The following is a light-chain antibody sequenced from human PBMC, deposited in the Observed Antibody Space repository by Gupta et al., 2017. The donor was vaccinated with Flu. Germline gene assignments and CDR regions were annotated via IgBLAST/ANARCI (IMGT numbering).Light chain of an antibody. V-gene: IGLV2-14*03. Sequence: QSALTQPASVSGSPGQSIAISCTGTSSDIGSYDYVSWYQQHPGKAPKLSRCEVSRRPGGISDRFSGSKSGDTASLTISGLLAEDEALYYCSSYASTNTVLVFGGGTKMTVL. CDR2: EVS. J-gene: IGLJ2*01. CDR3: SSYASTNTVLV. CDR1: SSDIGSYDY.